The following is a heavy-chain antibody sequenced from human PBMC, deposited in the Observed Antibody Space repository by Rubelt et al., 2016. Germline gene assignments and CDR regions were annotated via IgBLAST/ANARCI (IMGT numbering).Heavy chain of an antibody. D-gene: IGHD3-10*01. J-gene: IGHJ4*02. CDR3: ARVPITMVRPFDY. CDR2: DGSNK. Sequence: DGSNKYYADSVKGRFTISRDNSKNTLYLQMNSLRAEDTAVYYCARVPITMVRPFDYWGQGTLVTVSS. V-gene: IGHV3-33*01.